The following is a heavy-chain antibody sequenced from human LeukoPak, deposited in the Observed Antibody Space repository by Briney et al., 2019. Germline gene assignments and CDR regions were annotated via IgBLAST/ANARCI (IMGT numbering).Heavy chain of an antibody. CDR2: ISYDGSNK. J-gene: IGHJ4*02. D-gene: IGHD3-10*01. V-gene: IGHV3-30*18. CDR1: GFTFSSYG. CDR3: AKAMVRGVMNYFDY. Sequence: PGRSLRLSCAASGFTFSSYGMHWVRQAPGKGLEWVAVISYDGSNKYYADSVKGRFTISRDNSKNTLYLQMNSLRAEDTAVYYCAKAMVRGVMNYFDYWGQGTLVTVSS.